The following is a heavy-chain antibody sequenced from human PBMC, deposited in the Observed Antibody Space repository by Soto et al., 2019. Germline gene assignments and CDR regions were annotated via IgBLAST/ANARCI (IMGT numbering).Heavy chain of an antibody. V-gene: IGHV1-8*01. CDR1: GYTFTSYD. J-gene: IGHJ4*02. CDR3: AREAAAREKAY. D-gene: IGHD6-13*01. Sequence: QVQLVQSGAEVKKPGASVKVSCKASGYTFTSYDINWVRQATGQGLEWMGWMNANSGNTGYAQKFQGRVTMTTNTSIITAYMERSSLISEDTAVYYVAREAAAREKAYWSQVTLVTVSS. CDR2: MNANSGNT.